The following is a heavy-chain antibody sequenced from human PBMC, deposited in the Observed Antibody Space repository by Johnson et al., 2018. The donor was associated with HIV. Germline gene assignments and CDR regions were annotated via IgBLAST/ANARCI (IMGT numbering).Heavy chain of an antibody. CDR2: INWNGGST. D-gene: IGHD4-11*01. J-gene: IGHJ3*02. Sequence: VQLVESGGGLIQPGGSLRLSCAASGFTFNTYGMSWVRQAPGKGLEWVSGINWNGGSTGYADSVKGRFTISRDSSKNMLYLQMNSLRTEDTAVYYCGRDINYSNYVTDAFDIWGQGTVVTVSS. CDR1: GFTFNTYG. V-gene: IGHV3-20*04. CDR3: GRDINYSNYVTDAFDI.